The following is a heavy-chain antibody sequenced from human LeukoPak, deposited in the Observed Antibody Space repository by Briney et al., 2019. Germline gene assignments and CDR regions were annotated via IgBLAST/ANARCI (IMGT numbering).Heavy chain of an antibody. V-gene: IGHV4-59*12. D-gene: IGHD6-13*01. Sequence: SETLSLTCTVSGGSISSYYWSWIRQPPGKGLEWIGYIYYSGSTYYNPSLKSRVTISVDTSKNQFSLKLSSVTAADTAVYYCARDMPGSSWYGGLDYWAREPWSPSPQ. CDR1: GGSISSYY. CDR3: ARDMPGSSWYGGLDY. J-gene: IGHJ4*02. CDR2: IYYSGST.